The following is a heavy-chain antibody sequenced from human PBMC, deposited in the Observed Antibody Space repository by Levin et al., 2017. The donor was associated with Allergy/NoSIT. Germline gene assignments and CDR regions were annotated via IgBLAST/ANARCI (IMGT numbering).Heavy chain of an antibody. CDR3: ARGEGDDILTGYHDY. Sequence: ASVKVSCKASGYTFTSYYMHWVRQAPGQGLEWMGIINPSGGSTSYAQKFQGRVTMTRDTSTSTVYMELSSLRSEDTAVYYCARGEGDDILTGYHDYWGQGTLVTVSS. CDR2: INPSGGST. D-gene: IGHD3-9*01. J-gene: IGHJ4*02. V-gene: IGHV1-46*03. CDR1: GYTFTSYY.